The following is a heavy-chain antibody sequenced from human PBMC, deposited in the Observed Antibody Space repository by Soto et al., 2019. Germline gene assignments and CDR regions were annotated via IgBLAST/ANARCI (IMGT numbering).Heavy chain of an antibody. J-gene: IGHJ4*02. V-gene: IGHV1-46*03. Sequence: QVQLVQSGAEVKKPGASVKVSCKTSGYSCTNYYLHWVRQAPGQGLEWMGLINPSCISTSYAQKFQGRVTMTRDTSPSTVYMDLRSLRSEDTAVYYCARSDKVVVAATSPVYFDYWGQGTRVTVSS. CDR3: ARSDKVVVAATSPVYFDY. D-gene: IGHD2-15*01. CDR2: INPSCIST. CDR1: GYSCTNYY.